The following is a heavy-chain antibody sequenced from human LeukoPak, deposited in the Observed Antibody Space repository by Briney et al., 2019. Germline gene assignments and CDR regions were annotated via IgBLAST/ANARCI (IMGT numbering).Heavy chain of an antibody. Sequence: SETLSLTCAVYGGSFSPYYWSWIRQPPGKGLEWIGEINDSGSTNYNPSPKSRVTISVDTSKNQFPLRLSSVTAADTAVYYCARGGFYCGGDCYVDYWGQGTLVTASS. J-gene: IGHJ4*02. CDR1: GGSFSPYY. CDR3: ARGGFYCGGDCYVDY. V-gene: IGHV4-34*01. CDR2: INDSGST. D-gene: IGHD2-21*02.